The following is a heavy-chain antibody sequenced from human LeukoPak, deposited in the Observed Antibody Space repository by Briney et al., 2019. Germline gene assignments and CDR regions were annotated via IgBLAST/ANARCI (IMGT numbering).Heavy chain of an antibody. CDR3: ATSFGELFNWFDP. D-gene: IGHD3-10*01. Sequence: PSETLSLTCTVSSYSISSGYYWGWIRQPPGKGLEWIGSIYHSGSTYYNPSLKSRVTISVDTSKNQFSLKLSSVTAADTAVYYCATSFGELFNWFDPWGQGTLVTVSS. V-gene: IGHV4-38-2*02. CDR1: SYSISSGYY. J-gene: IGHJ5*02. CDR2: IYHSGST.